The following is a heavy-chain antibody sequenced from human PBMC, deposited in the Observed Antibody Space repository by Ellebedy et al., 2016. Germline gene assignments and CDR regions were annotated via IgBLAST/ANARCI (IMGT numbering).Heavy chain of an antibody. Sequence: GSLRLSCTVSGGSISSSSYYWGRIRQPPGKGLEWIGSIYYSGSTYFNPSLKSRVTISVDTSKNQFSLKMTSAIAADTAVYYCARQMYYYGSGSSKPSYWYFDLWGRGTLLTVSS. D-gene: IGHD3-10*01. J-gene: IGHJ2*01. V-gene: IGHV4-39*01. CDR1: GGSISSSSYY. CDR3: ARQMYYYGSGSSKPSYWYFDL. CDR2: IYYSGST.